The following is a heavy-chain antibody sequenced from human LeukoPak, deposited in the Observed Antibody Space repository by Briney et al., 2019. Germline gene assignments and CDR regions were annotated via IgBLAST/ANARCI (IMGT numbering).Heavy chain of an antibody. Sequence: GGSLRLSCAASGFTFDDYAMHWVRQAPGKGLEWVSGISWNSGSIGYADSVKGRFTISRDNAKNSLYLQMNSLRAEDMALYYCAKGYCSSTSCHGDYWGQGTLVTVSP. CDR3: AKGYCSSTSCHGDY. V-gene: IGHV3-9*03. CDR2: ISWNSGSI. D-gene: IGHD2-2*01. CDR1: GFTFDDYA. J-gene: IGHJ4*02.